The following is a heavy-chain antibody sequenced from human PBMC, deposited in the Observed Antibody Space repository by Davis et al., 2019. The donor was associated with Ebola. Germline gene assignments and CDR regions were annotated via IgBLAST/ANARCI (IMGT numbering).Heavy chain of an antibody. CDR1: GGSIGSSTYY. V-gene: IGHV4-39*01. CDR3: ARHQGSWSFYYVDY. CDR2: VYYSGST. Sequence: PSETLSLTCTVSGGSIGSSTYYWGWIRQPPGKGLEWIGSVYYSGSTYYNPSVKSRVTMSVDRSKNQFSLKVSSVTAADTAVYHCARHQGSWSFYYVDYWGQGTLVTVSS. D-gene: IGHD3-10*01. J-gene: IGHJ4*02.